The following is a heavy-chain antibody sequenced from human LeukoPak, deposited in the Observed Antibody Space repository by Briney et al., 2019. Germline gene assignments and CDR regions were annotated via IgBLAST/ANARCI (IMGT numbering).Heavy chain of an antibody. CDR1: GYTFTGYY. Sequence: ASVTVSCKASGYTFTGYYMHWVRQAPGQGLEWMGWINPNSGGTNYAQKFQGRVTMTRDTSISTAYMELSRLRSDDTAVYYCARTPRSGYCYFDYWGQGTLVTVSS. V-gene: IGHV1-2*02. D-gene: IGHD5-12*01. CDR3: ARTPRSGYCYFDY. CDR2: INPNSGGT. J-gene: IGHJ4*02.